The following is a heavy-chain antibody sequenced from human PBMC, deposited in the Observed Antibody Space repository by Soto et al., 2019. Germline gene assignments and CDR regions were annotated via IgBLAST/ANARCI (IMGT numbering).Heavy chain of an antibody. CDR2: FDPEDGET. V-gene: IGHV1-24*01. Sequence: ASVKVSCKVSGYTLTELSMHWVRQAPGKGLEWMGGFDPEDGETIYAQKFQGRVTMTEDTSTDTAYMELSSLRSEDTAVYYCAVLNRGYYDSSGYPIAYWGQGTLVTVSS. J-gene: IGHJ4*02. D-gene: IGHD3-22*01. CDR1: GYTLTELS. CDR3: AVLNRGYYDSSGYPIAY.